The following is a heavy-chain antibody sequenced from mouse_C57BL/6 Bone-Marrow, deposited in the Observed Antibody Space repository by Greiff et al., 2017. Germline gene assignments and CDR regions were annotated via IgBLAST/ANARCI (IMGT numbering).Heavy chain of an antibody. CDR3: ARVLLRCEV. J-gene: IGHJ1*03. CDR1: GYTFTSYG. Sequence: QVQLKESGAELARPGASVKLSCKASGYTFTSYGISWVKQRTGQGLEWIGEIYPRSGNTYYNEKFKGKATLTADKSSSTAYMERRSLTAEDSAVYVGARVLLRCEVWGTGTTVTGSS. CDR2: IYPRSGNT. D-gene: IGHD1-1*01. V-gene: IGHV1-81*01.